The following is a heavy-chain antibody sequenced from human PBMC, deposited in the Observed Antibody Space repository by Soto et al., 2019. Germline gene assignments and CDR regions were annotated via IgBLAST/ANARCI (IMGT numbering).Heavy chain of an antibody. D-gene: IGHD2-2*01. CDR2: IYYSGST. V-gene: IGHV4-59*08. CDR1: GGSFSRYY. Sequence: QVQLQESGPGLVRPSGTLSLTCTVSGGSFSRYYWTWIRPSPGKGLEGVGYIYYSGSTDYNPSLRGRLAISIDTSKNQFSLRLNSMTAADTAVYYCAGRDCSGTNCYYLDYYYMDVWGKGTTVTVSS. CDR3: AGRDCSGTNCYYLDYYYMDV. J-gene: IGHJ6*03.